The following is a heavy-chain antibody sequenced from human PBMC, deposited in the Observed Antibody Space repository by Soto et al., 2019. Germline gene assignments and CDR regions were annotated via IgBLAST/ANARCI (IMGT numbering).Heavy chain of an antibody. CDR1: DDSISSYY. V-gene: IGHV4-59*08. CDR3: ARRYSSSFDY. D-gene: IGHD6-13*01. CDR2: IYYSGST. Sequence: PSETLSLTCTVSDDSISSYYWSWIRQPPGKGLEWIGYIYYSGSTNYNPSLKSRVTISVDTSKNQFSLKLSSVTAADTAVYYCARRYSSSFDYWGQGTLVTVSS. J-gene: IGHJ4*02.